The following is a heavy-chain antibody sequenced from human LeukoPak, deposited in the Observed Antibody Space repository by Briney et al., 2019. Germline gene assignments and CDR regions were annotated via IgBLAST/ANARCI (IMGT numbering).Heavy chain of an antibody. CDR1: GYTFTSYD. V-gene: IGHV1-8*03. CDR2: MNPNSGNT. CDR3: ARKGHDFWSGYYYYYMDV. J-gene: IGHJ6*03. Sequence: ASVKVSCKASGYTFTSYDINWVRQATGQGLEWMGWMNPNSGNTGYAQKFQGRVTITRNTSISTAYMELSSLRSEDTAVYYCARKGHDFWSGYYYYYMDVWGKGTTVTVSS. D-gene: IGHD3-3*01.